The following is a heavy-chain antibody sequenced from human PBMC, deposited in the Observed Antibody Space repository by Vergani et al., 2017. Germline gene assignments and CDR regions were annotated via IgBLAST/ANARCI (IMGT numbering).Heavy chain of an antibody. CDR3: ARIDYGDRSLDY. V-gene: IGHV1-46*01. CDR2: INPSGGST. CDR1: GYTFTSYG. D-gene: IGHD4-17*01. J-gene: IGHJ4*02. Sequence: QVQLVQSGAEVKKPGASVKVSCKASGYTFTSYGISWVRQAPGQGLEWMGIINPSGGSTSYAQKFQGRVTMTRDTSTSTVYMELSSLRSEDTAVYYCARIDYGDRSLDYWGQGTLVTVSS.